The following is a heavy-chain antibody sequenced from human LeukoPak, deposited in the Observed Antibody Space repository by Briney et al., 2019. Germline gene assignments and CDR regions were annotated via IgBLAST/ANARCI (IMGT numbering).Heavy chain of an antibody. J-gene: IGHJ4*02. CDR1: GFTFSASW. CDR3: ARVGRNGWDFDH. Sequence: GGSLRLSCAASGFTFSASWMTWVRQTPGKGLEWVTIINEGGGLTFYVDSVKGRFSISRDNSKNSLSLQMSTLRVEDTAMYYCARVGRNGWDFDHWGQGTLVTVSS. CDR2: INEGGGLT. V-gene: IGHV3-7*01. D-gene: IGHD6-19*01.